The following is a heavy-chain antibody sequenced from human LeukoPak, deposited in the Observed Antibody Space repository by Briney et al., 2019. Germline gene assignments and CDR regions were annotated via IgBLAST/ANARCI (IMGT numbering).Heavy chain of an antibody. J-gene: IGHJ4*02. V-gene: IGHV1-18*01. CDR3: ARDLLSPTFPFNPFDY. Sequence: ASVKVSCKASGYTFTSYGISWVRQAPGQGLERMGWISAYNGNTKYSQKFQGRVTITRDTSASTAYMELSSLRSEDTAVYYCARDLLSPTFPFNPFDYWGQGTLVTVSS. D-gene: IGHD1-14*01. CDR1: GYTFTSYG. CDR2: ISAYNGNT.